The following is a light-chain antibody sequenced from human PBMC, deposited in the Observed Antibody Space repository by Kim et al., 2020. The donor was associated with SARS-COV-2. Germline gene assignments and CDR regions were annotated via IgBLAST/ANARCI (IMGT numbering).Light chain of an antibody. V-gene: IGLV6-57*03. CDR3: QSYDSSNVV. CDR1: SGGIASNY. CDR2: EYN. J-gene: IGLJ2*01. Sequence: GKTVTISCTRSSGGIASNYVQCYQQRPGSAPTTVIYEYNQRPSGVPDRFSGSIDSSSNSASLTISGLKTEDEADYYCQSYDSSNVVFGGGTQLTVL.